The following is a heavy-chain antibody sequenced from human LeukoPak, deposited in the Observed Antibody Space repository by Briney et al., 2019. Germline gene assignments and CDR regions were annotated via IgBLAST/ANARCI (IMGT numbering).Heavy chain of an antibody. J-gene: IGHJ6*02. CDR2: INAGNGNT. Sequence: ASVKVSCKASGYTFTSYAMHWVRQAPGQRLEWMGWINAGNGNTKYSQKFQGRVTITRDTSASTAYMELSSLRSEDTAVYYCARDFWGSRWHYYYYYGMDVWGQGTTVTVSS. V-gene: IGHV1-3*01. CDR1: GYTFTSYA. CDR3: ARDFWGSRWHYYYYYGMDV. D-gene: IGHD7-27*01.